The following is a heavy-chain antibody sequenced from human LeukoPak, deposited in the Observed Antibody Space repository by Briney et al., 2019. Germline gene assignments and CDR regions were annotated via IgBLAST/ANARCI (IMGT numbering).Heavy chain of an antibody. D-gene: IGHD6-13*01. V-gene: IGHV4-34*01. CDR2: INHSGST. CDR3: ARDLLIAAAGTPA. J-gene: IGHJ5*02. Sequence: SETLSLTCAVYGGSFSGYYWSWIRQPPGKGLGWIGEINHSGSTNYNPSLKSRVTISVDTSKNQFSLKLSSVTAADTAVYYCARDLLIAAAGTPAWGQGTLVTVSS. CDR1: GGSFSGYY.